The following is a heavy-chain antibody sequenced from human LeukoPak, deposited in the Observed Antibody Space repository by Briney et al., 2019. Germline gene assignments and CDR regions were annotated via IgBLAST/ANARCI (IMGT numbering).Heavy chain of an antibody. Sequence: SETLSLTCTVSGGSISSYYWSWIRQPPGKGLEWIGYIYYSGSTNYNPSLKSRVTISVDTSKNQFSLKLSSVTAADTAVYYCAAQKLVGANLGYWGQGTLVTVSS. J-gene: IGHJ4*02. CDR2: IYYSGST. CDR1: GGSISSYY. V-gene: IGHV4-59*01. CDR3: AAQKLVGANLGY. D-gene: IGHD1-26*01.